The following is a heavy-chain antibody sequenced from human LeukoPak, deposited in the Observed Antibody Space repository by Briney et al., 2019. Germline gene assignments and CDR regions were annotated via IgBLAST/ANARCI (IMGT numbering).Heavy chain of an antibody. CDR3: AKANSSWYGYYYYYMDV. D-gene: IGHD6-13*01. Sequence: GGSLRLSCAASGFTFSSYAMHWVRQAPGKGLEWVAVISYDGSNKYYADSVKGRFTISRDNSKNTLYLQMNSLRAEDTAVYYCAKANSSWYGYYYYYMDVWGKGTTVTVSS. CDR2: ISYDGSNK. V-gene: IGHV3-30-3*01. CDR1: GFTFSSYA. J-gene: IGHJ6*03.